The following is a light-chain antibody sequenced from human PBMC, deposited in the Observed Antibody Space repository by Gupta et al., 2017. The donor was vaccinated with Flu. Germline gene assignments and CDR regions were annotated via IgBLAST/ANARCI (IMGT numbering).Light chain of an antibody. CDR3: MQALHTPRT. Sequence: ETVMTQSPLSLPVTPGEPASMSCRSNQSLLHSNGYNYLDWYVQKPGQSPQVLIYLGSYRASGVPDRFSASGSGTDFTLTLSRVEAEDVGIYYCMQALHTPRTFGQGTKVEIK. J-gene: IGKJ1*01. CDR2: LGS. CDR1: QSLLHSNGYNY. V-gene: IGKV2-28*01.